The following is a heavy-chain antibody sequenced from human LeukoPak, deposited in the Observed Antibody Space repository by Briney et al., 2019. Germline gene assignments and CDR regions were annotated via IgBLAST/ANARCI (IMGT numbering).Heavy chain of an antibody. CDR1: GYTFTTYD. CDR3: ARGEAIVGSY. CDR2: LSPTSGNT. V-gene: IGHV1-8*01. J-gene: IGHJ4*02. Sequence: ASAKVSCKASGYTFTTYDINWVRQAPGQGLEWLGWLSPTSGNTGYAQKFQGRVTMTSDTSTSTVYMELSSLTSDDTAVYYCARGEAIVGSYWGQGTLVTVSS. D-gene: IGHD1-26*01.